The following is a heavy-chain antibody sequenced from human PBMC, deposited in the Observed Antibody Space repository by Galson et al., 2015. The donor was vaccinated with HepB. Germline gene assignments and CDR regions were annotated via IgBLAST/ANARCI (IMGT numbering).Heavy chain of an antibody. V-gene: IGHV1-8*01. CDR2: MNPNSGNT. J-gene: IGHJ3*02. D-gene: IGHD4-17*01. CDR3: ARGRGGDYFLAVAFDI. Sequence: SVKVSCKASGYTFTSYDINWVRQATGQGLEWMGWMNPNSGNTGYAQKFQGRVTMTRNTSISTAYMELSSLGSEDTAVYYCARGRGGDYFLAVAFDIWGQGTMVTVSS. CDR1: GYTFTSYD.